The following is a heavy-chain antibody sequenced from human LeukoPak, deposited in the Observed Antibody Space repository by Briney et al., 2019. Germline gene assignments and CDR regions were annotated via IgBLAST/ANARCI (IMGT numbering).Heavy chain of an antibody. D-gene: IGHD2-21*02. CDR1: GFTFSSYA. Sequence: QPGGSLRLSCAASGFTFSSYAMSWVRQAPGKGLEWASAISGSGGSTYYADSVKGRFTISRDNSKNTLYLQMNSLRAEDTAVYYCAKCGGDYASVWTYNWFDPWGQGTLVTVSS. CDR2: ISGSGGST. J-gene: IGHJ5*02. V-gene: IGHV3-23*01. CDR3: AKCGGDYASVWTYNWFDP.